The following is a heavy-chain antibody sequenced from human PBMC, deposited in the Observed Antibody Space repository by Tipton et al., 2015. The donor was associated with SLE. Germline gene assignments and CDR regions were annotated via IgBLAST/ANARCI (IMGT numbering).Heavy chain of an antibody. D-gene: IGHD4-23*01. Sequence: LRLSCAVYGGSFSGYYWSWIRQPPGKGLEWIGEINHSGSTNYNPSLKSRVTISVDTSKNQFSLKLSSATAADTAVYYCAREDYGGNWYYYYYGMDVWGQGTTVTVSS. CDR3: AREDYGGNWYYYYYGMDV. CDR2: INHSGST. CDR1: GGSFSGYY. V-gene: IGHV4-34*01. J-gene: IGHJ6*02.